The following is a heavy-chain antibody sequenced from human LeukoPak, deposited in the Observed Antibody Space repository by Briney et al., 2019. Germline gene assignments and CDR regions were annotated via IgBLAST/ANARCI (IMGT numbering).Heavy chain of an antibody. CDR1: GGSISSSSYY. J-gene: IGHJ4*02. D-gene: IGHD3-22*01. CDR2: IYYSGST. Sequence: SETLSLTCTVSGGSISSSSYYWGWIRQPPGKGLEWIGSIYYSGSTYYNPSLKSRVTISVDTSKNQFSLKLSSVTAADTAVYYCAREGGLRYYDSSGYYYDYWGQGTLVTVSS. CDR3: AREGGLRYYDSSGYYYDY. V-gene: IGHV4-39*07.